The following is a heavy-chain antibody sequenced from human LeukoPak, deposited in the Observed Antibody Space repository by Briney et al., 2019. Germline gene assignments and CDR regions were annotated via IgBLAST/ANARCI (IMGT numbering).Heavy chain of an antibody. Sequence: SETLSLTCSVSGDSISGYSWSWIRQPPGMGLEWIGYIHYSGSTTYNPSLKSRVTISVDPSKNQFSLRLSSVTAADTAVYYCASDRSGLSFCFWGQGTLVTVSS. CDR2: IHYSGST. J-gene: IGHJ4*02. D-gene: IGHD3-22*01. CDR1: GDSISGYS. V-gene: IGHV4-59*08. CDR3: ASDRSGLSFCF.